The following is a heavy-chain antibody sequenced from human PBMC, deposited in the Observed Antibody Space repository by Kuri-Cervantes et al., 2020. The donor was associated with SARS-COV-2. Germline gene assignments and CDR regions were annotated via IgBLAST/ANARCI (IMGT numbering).Heavy chain of an antibody. V-gene: IGHV3-21*01. Sequence: GILSHTCADLGITFSGYSMNWVRPAPGKGLEWVSWISSTSSYIYYADSVKGRFTISRDNAKNSLYLQINRLRAEDTAVYYCASDWSRPNKYYCYYYMDFWGKGTTVTVSS. D-gene: IGHD3-3*01. CDR3: ASDWSRPNKYYCYYYMDF. J-gene: IGHJ6*03. CDR2: ISSTSSYI. CDR1: GITFSGYS.